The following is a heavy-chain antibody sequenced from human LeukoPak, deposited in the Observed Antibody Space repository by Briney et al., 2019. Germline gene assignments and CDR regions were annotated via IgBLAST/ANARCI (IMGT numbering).Heavy chain of an antibody. V-gene: IGHV3-23*01. J-gene: IGHJ4*02. D-gene: IGHD3/OR15-3a*01. Sequence: GGSLRLSCAASGFTFSAYGMNWVRQAPGKGLDWVAGITGGGDNTYYADSVKGRFAISRDNSKNTLFLQMNSLRADDTAVYYCAKVRLDTIGGRGFDYWGQGALVTVSS. CDR3: AKVRLDTIGGRGFDY. CDR1: GFTFSAYG. CDR2: ITGGGDNT.